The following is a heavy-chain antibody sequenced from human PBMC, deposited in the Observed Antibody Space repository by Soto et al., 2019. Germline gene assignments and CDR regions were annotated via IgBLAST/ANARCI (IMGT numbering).Heavy chain of an antibody. CDR2: ISGSGGST. J-gene: IGHJ4*02. Sequence: GGSLRLSCAASGFTFSSYGMSWVRQAPGKGLEWVSAISGSGGSTYYADSVKGRFTISRDNSKNTLYLQMNSLRAEDTAVYYCAKDLGGQGLYYFDYWGQGTLVTVSS. V-gene: IGHV3-23*01. D-gene: IGHD2-21*02. CDR1: GFTFSSYG. CDR3: AKDLGGQGLYYFDY.